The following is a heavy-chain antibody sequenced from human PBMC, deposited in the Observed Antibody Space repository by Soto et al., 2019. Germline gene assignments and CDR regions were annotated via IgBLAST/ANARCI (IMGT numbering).Heavy chain of an antibody. Sequence: EVQVVESGGGLVKPGGSLRLSCTASGFTFDTYTMNWLRQAPGRGLEWVSSISATTTYKYYAASVEGRFTIYRDNSKNSLYLQTNSLGAEDTAVYYCARGSASKSGHLWYFDLWGRGTLVTVSS. CDR2: ISATTTYK. D-gene: IGHD2-8*02. CDR3: ARGSASKSGHLWYFDL. J-gene: IGHJ2*01. V-gene: IGHV3-21*01. CDR1: GFTFDTYT.